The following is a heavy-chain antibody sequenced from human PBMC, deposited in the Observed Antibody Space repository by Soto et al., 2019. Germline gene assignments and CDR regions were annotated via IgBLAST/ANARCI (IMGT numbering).Heavy chain of an antibody. D-gene: IGHD6-19*01. J-gene: IGHJ6*02. V-gene: IGHV1-69*01. CDR1: GGTFSSYA. Sequence: QVQLVQSGAEVKKPGSSVKVSCKASGGTFSSYAISWVRQAPGQGLEWMGGIIPIFGTANYAQKFQGRVTITADETTSTAYMELSSLRSEDTAVYYCARARIAVAGINYYDYGMDVWGQGTTVSVSS. CDR2: IIPIFGTA. CDR3: ARARIAVAGINYYDYGMDV.